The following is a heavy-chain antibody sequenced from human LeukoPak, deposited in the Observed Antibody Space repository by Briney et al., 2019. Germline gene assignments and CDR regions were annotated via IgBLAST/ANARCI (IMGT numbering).Heavy chain of an antibody. CDR3: ATTKVRGDLAFNI. V-gene: IGHV1-18*01. D-gene: IGHD3-10*01. Sequence: GASVKVSCKASGYTFTSYGISWVRQAPGQGLEWMGWISAYNGNTNYAQKLQGRVTMTTDTSTSTAYVELRSLRSDDTAVYYCATTKVRGDLAFNIWGQGTMVTVSS. CDR1: GYTFTSYG. J-gene: IGHJ3*02. CDR2: ISAYNGNT.